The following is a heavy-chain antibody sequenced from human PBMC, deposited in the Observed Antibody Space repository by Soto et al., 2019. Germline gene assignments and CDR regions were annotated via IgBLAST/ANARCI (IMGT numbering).Heavy chain of an antibody. CDR3: ARAGYNWKYVDYYYYGMDV. J-gene: IGHJ6*02. Sequence: PGGSLRLSCAASGFTFSSYAMHWVRQAPGKGLEWVAVISYDGSNKYYADSVKGRFTISRDNSKNTLYLQMNSLRAEDTAVYYCARAGYNWKYVDYYYYGMDVWGQGTTVTVS. V-gene: IGHV3-30-3*01. CDR2: ISYDGSNK. D-gene: IGHD1-7*01. CDR1: GFTFSSYA.